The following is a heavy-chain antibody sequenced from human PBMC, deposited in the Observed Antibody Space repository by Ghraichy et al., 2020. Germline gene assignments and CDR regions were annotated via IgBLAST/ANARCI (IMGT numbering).Heavy chain of an antibody. V-gene: IGHV4-31*03. J-gene: IGHJ3*01. CDR1: GGSISSGGYY. CDR2: LYYSGTT. Sequence: SETLSLTCTVSGGSISSGGYYWSWIRQHPGKGLEWIGYLYYSGTTYYNPSLKSRVTISVDTSKNQFSLKLSSVTAADTAGYYCARSYYDYVWGRTDELYDSFDLSGQGPMVTVRS. D-gene: IGHD3-16*01. CDR3: ARSYYDYVWGRTDELYDSFDL.